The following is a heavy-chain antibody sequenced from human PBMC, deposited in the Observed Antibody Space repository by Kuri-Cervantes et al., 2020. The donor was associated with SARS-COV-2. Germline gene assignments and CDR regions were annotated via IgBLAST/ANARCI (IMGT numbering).Heavy chain of an antibody. D-gene: IGHD6-19*01. CDR2: ISSSSSYK. V-gene: IGHV3-21*04. CDR3: ARGDIAVDGALDY. CDR1: GFTFSSYS. J-gene: IGHJ4*02. Sequence: GGSLRLSCAASGFTFSSYSMNWVRQAPEKGLEWVSYISSSSSYKYYAGSVKGRFTISRDKTKNSLYLQMNSLRAEDTALYYCARGDIAVDGALDYWGQGTLVTVSS.